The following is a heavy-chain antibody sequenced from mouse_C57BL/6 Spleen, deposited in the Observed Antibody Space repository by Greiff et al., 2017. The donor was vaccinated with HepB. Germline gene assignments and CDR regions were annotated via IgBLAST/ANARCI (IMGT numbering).Heavy chain of an antibody. CDR2: IYPGDVDT. J-gene: IGHJ2*01. D-gene: IGHD1-1*01. V-gene: IGHV1-82*01. Sequence: VKLVESGPELVKPGASVKISCKASGYAFSSSWMNWVKQRPGKGLEWIGRIYPGDVDTNFNGKFKGKATLTADKSSSTAYMQLSSLTSEDSAVYFCAYYGSSYEGYFDYWGQGTTLTVSS. CDR3: AYYGSSYEGYFDY. CDR1: GYAFSSSW.